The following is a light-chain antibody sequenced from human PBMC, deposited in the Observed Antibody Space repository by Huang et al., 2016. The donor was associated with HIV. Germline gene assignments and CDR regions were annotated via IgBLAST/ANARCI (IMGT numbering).Light chain of an antibody. CDR1: RSVSNN. Sequence: ERVMTQSPVTLSVSPGERVTLSCRASRSVSNNVDWYQQNPGQAPRLLIYDASTRATDIPARFSGSGSEIEFTLTISGLQSEDFAVYYCQQYNEWPRTFGQGTKLEIK. V-gene: IGKV3-15*01. J-gene: IGKJ2*01. CDR3: QQYNEWPRT. CDR2: DAS.